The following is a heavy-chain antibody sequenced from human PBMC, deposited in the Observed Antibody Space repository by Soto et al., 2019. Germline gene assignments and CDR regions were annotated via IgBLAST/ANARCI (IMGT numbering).Heavy chain of an antibody. D-gene: IGHD4-4*01. CDR1: GFTFDDYA. V-gene: IGHV3-9*01. J-gene: IGHJ4*02. Sequence: EVQLVESGGGLVQPGRSLRLACAASGFTFDDYAMHWVRQAPGKGLQWVSGIGWNSGSIGYADSVKGRFTISRDNAKNSLYLQMNSLRAEDTAVYYCAKDLIDYSNSYFDYWGQGTLVTVSS. CDR2: IGWNSGSI. CDR3: AKDLIDYSNSYFDY.